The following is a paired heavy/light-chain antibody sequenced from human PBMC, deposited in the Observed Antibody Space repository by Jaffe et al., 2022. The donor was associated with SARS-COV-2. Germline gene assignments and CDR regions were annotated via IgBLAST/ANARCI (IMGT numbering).Light chain of an antibody. CDR1: NIGSKN. Sequence: SYELTQPLSVSVALGQTARITCGGNNIGSKNVHWYQQKPGQAPVLVIYRDSNRPSGIPERFSGSNSGNTATLTISRAQAGDEADYYCQVWDSSTEVFGGGTKLTVL. CDR2: RDS. CDR3: QVWDSSTEV. J-gene: IGLJ2*01. V-gene: IGLV3-9*01.
Heavy chain of an antibody. J-gene: IGHJ4*02. V-gene: IGHV4-4*07. CDR3: AREDSGGSYDY. Sequence: QVQLQESGPGLVKPSETLSLTCTVSGGSISSYYWSWIRQPAGKGLEWIGRIYTSGSTNYNPSLKSRVTMSVDTSKNQFSLKLSSVTAADTAVYYCAREDSGGSYDYWGQGTLVTVSS. CDR1: GGSISSYY. CDR2: IYTSGST. D-gene: IGHD1-26*01.